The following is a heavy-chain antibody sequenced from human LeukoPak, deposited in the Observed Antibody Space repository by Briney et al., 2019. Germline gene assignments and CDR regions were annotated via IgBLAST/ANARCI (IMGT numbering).Heavy chain of an antibody. CDR1: GFTFSSYA. J-gene: IGHJ4*02. CDR3: ARDLEMATAGFES. Sequence: GGSLRLSCAASGFTFSSYAMHWVRQAPGKGLEWVAVISYDGSNKYYADSVKGRFTISRDNSKNTLYLQMNSLRAEDTAVYYCARDLEMATAGFESWGQGTLLIVSS. D-gene: IGHD5-24*01. V-gene: IGHV3-30-3*01. CDR2: ISYDGSNK.